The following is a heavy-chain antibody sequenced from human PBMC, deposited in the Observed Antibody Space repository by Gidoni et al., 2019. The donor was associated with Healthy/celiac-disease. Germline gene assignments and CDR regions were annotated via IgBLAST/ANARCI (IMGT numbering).Heavy chain of an antibody. CDR2: INAGNSNT. V-gene: IGHV1-3*01. CDR1: GYTFTSYA. J-gene: IGHJ4*02. D-gene: IGHD6-19*01. CDR3: ARTYSSGWSPFDY. Sequence: QVQLVQSGAAVKKPGASVTVSCKASGYTFTSYAMHWVRQAPGQRLEWMGWINAGNSNTTYSQKFQGRVTITSDTSASTAYMELSSLRSEDTAVYYCARTYSSGWSPFDYWGQGTLVTVSS.